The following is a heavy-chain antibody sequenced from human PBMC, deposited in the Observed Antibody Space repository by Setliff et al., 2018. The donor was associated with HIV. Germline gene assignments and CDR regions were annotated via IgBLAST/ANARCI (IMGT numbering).Heavy chain of an antibody. CDR2: ISTYNGNT. J-gene: IGHJ4*02. D-gene: IGHD5-12*01. CDR1: GYTFTNYG. CDR3: ARGRWLQSFDY. Sequence: ASVKVSCKASGYTFTNYGISWVRQAPGQGLEWMGWISTYNGNTNYAQKLQGRVTMTTDTSTSTAYMELRSLRSEDTAVYYCARGRWLQSFDYWGQGTLVTVSS. V-gene: IGHV1-18*01.